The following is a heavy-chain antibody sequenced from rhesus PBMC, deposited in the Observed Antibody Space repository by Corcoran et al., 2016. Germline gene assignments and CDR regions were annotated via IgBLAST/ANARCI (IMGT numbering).Heavy chain of an antibody. CDR2: LYGSSGST. D-gene: IGHD3-16*01. V-gene: IGHV4-76*01. Sequence: QEQLQESGPGVVKPSETLSLTCAVSGYSISSGYDWSWFRQPPGKGLEWIGYLYGSSGSTNNHPSLKNQVTISKDTAKNQFSLKRSSVTVADTAVYYCAMGYYSDSLNRGYFDLWGPGTPITISS. J-gene: IGHJ2*01. CDR3: AMGYYSDSLNRGYFDL. CDR1: GYSISSGYD.